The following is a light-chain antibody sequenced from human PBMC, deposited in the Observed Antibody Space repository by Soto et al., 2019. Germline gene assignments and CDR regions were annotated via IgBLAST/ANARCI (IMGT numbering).Light chain of an antibody. V-gene: IGKV3-11*01. J-gene: IGKJ1*01. Sequence: EIVLTQSPATLSLSSGERATLSCRASQNIDNYLAWYQQKPGQAPRLIVYEASNRPIGIPSRFSGSGSGTAFTLTISSLEPEDVAVDYCQQRSEWPPTWTFGQGTKVEIK. CDR3: QQRSEWPPTWT. CDR2: EAS. CDR1: QNIDNY.